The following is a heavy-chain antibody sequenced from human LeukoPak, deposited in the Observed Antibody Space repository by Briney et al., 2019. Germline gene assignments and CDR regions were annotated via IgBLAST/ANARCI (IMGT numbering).Heavy chain of an antibody. J-gene: IGHJ4*02. V-gene: IGHV3-66*01. D-gene: IGHD6-13*01. CDR2: IYSGVST. CDR3: AVLSSSSWFYY. CDR1: GFTVSTNY. Sequence: SGGSLRLSCAASGFTVSTNYMTWVRQAPGKGLEWVSVIYSGVSTYYADSVKGRFTISRDNSKNTLYLQMKSLRVEDTAVYYCAVLSSSSWFYYWGQGTLVTVSS.